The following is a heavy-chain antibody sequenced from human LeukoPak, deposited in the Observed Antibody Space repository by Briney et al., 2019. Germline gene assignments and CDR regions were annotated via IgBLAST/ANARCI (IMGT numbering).Heavy chain of an antibody. Sequence: ASVKVSCKASGYTFTGYYMHWVRQAPGQGLEWMGWINPNSGGTNYAQKFQGRVTMTRDTSISTAYMELSRLRSDDTAVYYCARDSGSYSCGLSGQNYWGQGTLVTVSS. J-gene: IGHJ4*02. D-gene: IGHD1-26*01. CDR3: ARDSGSYSCGLSGQNY. V-gene: IGHV1-2*02. CDR1: GYTFTGYY. CDR2: INPNSGGT.